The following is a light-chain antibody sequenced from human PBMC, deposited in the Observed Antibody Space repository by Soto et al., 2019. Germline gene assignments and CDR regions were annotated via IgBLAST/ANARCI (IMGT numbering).Light chain of an antibody. V-gene: IGKV3-20*01. Sequence: ESVLTQAPGTLSLSPGERATLSCRASQTVSSTYLVWYQQKPGQAPRLLIYGASSRAPGVSDRFSGSGSGTYFALAISGLEPVFIEASTSQRCT. CDR3: QRCT. J-gene: IGKJ2*02. CDR2: GAS. CDR1: QTVSSTY.